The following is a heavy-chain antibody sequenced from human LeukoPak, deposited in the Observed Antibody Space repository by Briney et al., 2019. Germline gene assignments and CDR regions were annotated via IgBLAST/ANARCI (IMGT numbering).Heavy chain of an antibody. J-gene: IGHJ3*02. CDR3: ARDPYWTIFGVVTYDAFDI. D-gene: IGHD3-3*01. CDR1: GFTFSSYS. CDR2: ISSSSSTI. Sequence: PGGSLRLSCAASGFTFSSYSMNWVRQAPGKGLGWVSYISSSSSTIYYADSVKGQFTISRDNAKNSLYLQMNSLRAEDTAVYYCARDPYWTIFGVVTYDAFDIWGQGTMVTVSS. V-gene: IGHV3-48*01.